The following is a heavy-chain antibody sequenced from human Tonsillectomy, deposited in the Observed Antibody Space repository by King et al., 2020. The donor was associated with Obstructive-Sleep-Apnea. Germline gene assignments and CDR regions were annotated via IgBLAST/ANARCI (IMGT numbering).Heavy chain of an antibody. J-gene: IGHJ5*02. CDR3: TSALGSRALRDNWFDL. D-gene: IGHD3-10*01. Sequence: VQLVESGGGLVKPGRSLRLSCAASGFIFSDYDMNWVRRAPGKGLEWVSSITTISHYIYYADSVKGRFTISRNNANNLVYLQMSSLRAKDTAMYYCTSALGSRALRDNWFDLWGQGTLVTVSS. CDR1: GFIFSDYD. CDR2: ITTISHYI. V-gene: IGHV3-21*01.